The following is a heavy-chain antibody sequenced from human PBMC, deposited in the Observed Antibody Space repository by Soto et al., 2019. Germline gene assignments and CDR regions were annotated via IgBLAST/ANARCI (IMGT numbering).Heavy chain of an antibody. CDR3: ARDGGTAAPGTIDY. Sequence: QVQLVESGGGVVQPGRSLRLSCSASVFTFRTHAMHWVRQAPGKGLEWVAVISSDGGSKFYGDSVKGRFTISRDNSKNTVYLQMNSLRLEDTSVYSCARDGGTAAPGTIDYWGQGTLVHVSS. D-gene: IGHD6-13*01. CDR1: VFTFRTHA. CDR2: ISSDGGSK. J-gene: IGHJ4*02. V-gene: IGHV3-30-3*01.